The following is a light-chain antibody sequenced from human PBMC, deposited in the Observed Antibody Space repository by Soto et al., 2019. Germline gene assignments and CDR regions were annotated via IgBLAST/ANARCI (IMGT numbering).Light chain of an antibody. Sequence: EIVLTQSPATLYWSTGDRATLSCRASQSVGSYLAWYQQKPGQAPRLHIYDASNRDTGIPARFSGSGSGTDFTLTISSLEPEDFAFYYCQQRSNLWLTFGGGTKVEI. V-gene: IGKV3-11*01. CDR3: QQRSNLWLT. CDR2: DAS. J-gene: IGKJ4*01. CDR1: QSVGSY.